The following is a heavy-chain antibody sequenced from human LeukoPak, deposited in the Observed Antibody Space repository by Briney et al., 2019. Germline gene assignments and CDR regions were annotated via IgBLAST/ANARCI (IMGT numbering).Heavy chain of an antibody. Sequence: GGSLSLSCALSGLTFSAYGMSWVRQAPGQGLEWVSGICSRTGDTYYADSVKGRFTISRDNSRDTLYLQMNSLRAEDTAVYYCAITNADNVRSYLYFGAQGILVTVSS. CDR3: AITNADNVRSYLYF. CDR1: GLTFSAYG. J-gene: IGHJ4*02. CDR2: ICSRTGDT. V-gene: IGHV3-23*01. D-gene: IGHD1-1*01.